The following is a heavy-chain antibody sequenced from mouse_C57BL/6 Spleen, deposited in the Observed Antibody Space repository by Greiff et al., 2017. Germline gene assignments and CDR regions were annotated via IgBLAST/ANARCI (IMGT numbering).Heavy chain of an antibody. CDR3: ARGRIYYYCSSWYFEV. Sequence: QPEQSGRELVKPGGLVKIFCKAFGYALSSPRKNRVKPRPGKGLGWIGRNYPGDGYSYYNGKFKGKGTMTADKASSPAYMQLSSPTSEDSAVFFCARGRIYYYCSSWYFEVWGTGTTGTVSS. J-gene: IGHJ1*03. D-gene: IGHD1-1*01. V-gene: IGHV1-82*01. CDR2: NYPGDGYS. CDR1: GYALSSPR.